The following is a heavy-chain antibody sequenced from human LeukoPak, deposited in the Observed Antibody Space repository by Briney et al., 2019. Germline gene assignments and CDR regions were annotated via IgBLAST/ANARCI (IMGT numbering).Heavy chain of an antibody. CDR3: ARVGHYFYSSGSYLGGFDY. CDR2: IYYSGST. V-gene: IGHV4-31*03. J-gene: IGHJ4*02. D-gene: IGHD3-10*01. CDR1: GGSISSGGYY. Sequence: SETLSLTCTVSGGSISSGGYYWSWIRQHPGKGLEWIGYIYYSGSTYYNPSLKSRVTISVDTSKNQFSLKLSSVTAADTAIYYCARVGHYFYSSGSYLGGFDYWGQGALVTVSS.